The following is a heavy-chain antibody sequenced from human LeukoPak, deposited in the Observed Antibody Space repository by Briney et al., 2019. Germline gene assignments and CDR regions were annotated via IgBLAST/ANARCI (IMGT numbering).Heavy chain of an antibody. CDR1: GFAFSTYG. D-gene: IGHD3-22*01. CDR3: ARQAYSSGRYFPFDY. CDR2: IWYDGSKT. J-gene: IGHJ4*02. Sequence: GGSLRLSCAASGFAFSTYGMHWVRQAPGKGLEWVAYIWYDGSKTYYADSVKGRFTISRDDPETTLYLQVNSLRAEDTAVYYCARQAYSSGRYFPFDYWGQGTLVTVSS. V-gene: IGHV3-33*01.